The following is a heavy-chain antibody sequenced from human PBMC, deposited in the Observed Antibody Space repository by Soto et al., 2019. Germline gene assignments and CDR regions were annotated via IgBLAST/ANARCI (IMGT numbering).Heavy chain of an antibody. D-gene: IGHD1-1*01. CDR2: VSYDGSNT. Sequence: QVQLVQSGGGVVQPGRSLTVSCAASGFPFSTYGIHWVRQAPGKGLEWMAMVSYDGSNTNYVDSVKGRFTVSRDNSKNTLDLQMNSLRGEDTAVYYCARSTGQAFDVCGQGTMGTVSS. CDR1: GFPFSTYG. J-gene: IGHJ3*01. V-gene: IGHV3-30*03. CDR3: ARSTGQAFDV.